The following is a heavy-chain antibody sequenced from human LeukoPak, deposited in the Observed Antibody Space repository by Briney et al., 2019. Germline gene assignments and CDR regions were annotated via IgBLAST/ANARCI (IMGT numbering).Heavy chain of an antibody. D-gene: IGHD2-15*01. CDR1: GSTFSIYT. CDR3: ARDFTQVDY. CDR2: INSGSSFI. Sequence: PGGSLRLSCAASGSTFSIYTMTWVRQAPGKGLEFVSSINSGSSFIYHADSVRGRFTISRDDAKNSLYLQMNSLRAEDTAVYYCARDFTQVDYWGQGTLVTVSS. J-gene: IGHJ4*02. V-gene: IGHV3-21*01.